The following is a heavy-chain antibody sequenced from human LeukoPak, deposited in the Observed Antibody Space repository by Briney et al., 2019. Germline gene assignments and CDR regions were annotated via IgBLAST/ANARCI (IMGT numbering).Heavy chain of an antibody. V-gene: IGHV4-59*01. J-gene: IGHJ5*02. CDR2: IYYSGST. CDR3: ARWGCSSTSCWFDP. Sequence: KPSETLSLTCTVSGGSISSYYWSWIRQPPGKGLEWIGYIYYSGSTNYNPSLKSRVTISVDTSKNQFSLKLSSVTAADTAVYYCARWGCSSTSCWFDPWGQGTRVTVSS. D-gene: IGHD2-2*01. CDR1: GGSISSYY.